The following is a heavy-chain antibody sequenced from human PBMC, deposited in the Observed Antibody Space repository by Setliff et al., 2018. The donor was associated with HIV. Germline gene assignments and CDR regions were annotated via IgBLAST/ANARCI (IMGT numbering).Heavy chain of an antibody. CDR3: ASARTFHAESALDY. V-gene: IGHV3-7*03. CDR2: IKQDGSET. CDR1: PFIFSHYW. Sequence: LRLSCAVSPFIFSHYWMTWVRQAPGKGLEWVANIKQDGSETYYVDSVKGRFTISRDNGKNLLYLQMNTLRAEDTAVYYCASARTFHAESALDYWGQGTLVTVSS. J-gene: IGHJ4*02.